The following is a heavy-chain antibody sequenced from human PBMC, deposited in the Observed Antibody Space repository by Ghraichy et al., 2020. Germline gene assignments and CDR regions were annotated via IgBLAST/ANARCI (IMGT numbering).Heavy chain of an antibody. CDR1: GGSFSGYY. D-gene: IGHD5-18*01. CDR3: AAHRFRIQLWYY. CDR2: INHSGST. Sequence: SQTLSLTCAVYGGSFSGYYWSWIRQPPGKGLEWIGEINHSGSTNYNPSLKSRVTISVDTSKNQFSLKLSSVTAADTAVYYCAAHRFRIQLWYYWGQGTLVTVSS. V-gene: IGHV4-34*01. J-gene: IGHJ4*02.